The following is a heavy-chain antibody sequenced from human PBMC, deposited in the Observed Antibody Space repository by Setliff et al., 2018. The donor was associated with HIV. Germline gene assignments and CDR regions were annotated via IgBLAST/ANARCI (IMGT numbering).Heavy chain of an antibody. V-gene: IGHV1-69*10. CDR1: GGAFSSYA. CDR3: ATFPIECSGGSCYASGVDY. D-gene: IGHD2-15*01. CDR2: IIPILGVA. Sequence: SVKVSSKPSGGAFSSYAITWVRQAPGQGLEWMGGIIPILGVANYAQKFQGRVTITADKSTTTAYMELSSLRSEDTAVYYCATFPIECSGGSCYASGVDYWGQGTLVTVSS. J-gene: IGHJ4*02.